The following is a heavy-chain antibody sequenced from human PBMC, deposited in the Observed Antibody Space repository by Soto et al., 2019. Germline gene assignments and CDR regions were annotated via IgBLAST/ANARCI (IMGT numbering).Heavy chain of an antibody. Sequence: SETLSLTCTASGGSIRTNSYYWGWIRQPPGKGLEWIGNIYYSGSTYYNPSLKSRVTISVDTSKNQFSLKLSSVTAADTAVYYCARGNAVYDFWSGYSHFDYWGQGTLVTVSS. J-gene: IGHJ4*02. V-gene: IGHV4-39*01. CDR3: ARGNAVYDFWSGYSHFDY. D-gene: IGHD3-3*01. CDR2: IYYSGST. CDR1: GGSIRTNSYY.